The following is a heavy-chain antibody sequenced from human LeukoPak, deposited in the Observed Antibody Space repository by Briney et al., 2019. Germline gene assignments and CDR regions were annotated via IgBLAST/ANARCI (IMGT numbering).Heavy chain of an antibody. CDR2: ISYDGSSK. CDR1: GFTVSSYA. D-gene: IGHD3-9*01. Sequence: GGSLRLSCAASGFTVSSYAMSWVLQAPGKGLEWVAVISYDGSSKYYADSVKGRFTISRDNSKSTLYVQMTSLRAEDSAVYSCARVREQFDWASPLDYWGQGSLVTVSS. J-gene: IGHJ4*02. CDR3: ARVREQFDWASPLDY. V-gene: IGHV3-30*04.